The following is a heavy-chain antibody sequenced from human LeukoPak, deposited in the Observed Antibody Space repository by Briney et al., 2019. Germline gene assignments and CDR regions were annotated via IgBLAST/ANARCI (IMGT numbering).Heavy chain of an antibody. D-gene: IGHD3-10*01. CDR3: AKVPDCYGSGRGAFDI. CDR1: GFTFNNYA. Sequence: GGSLRLSCAASGFTFNNYAMSWVRQAPGKGLEWVSAISGSGGSTYYADSVKGRFTISRDISKNTLYLQMNSLRAEDTAVYYCAKVPDCYGSGRGAFDIWGQGTMVTVSS. CDR2: ISGSGGST. J-gene: IGHJ3*02. V-gene: IGHV3-23*01.